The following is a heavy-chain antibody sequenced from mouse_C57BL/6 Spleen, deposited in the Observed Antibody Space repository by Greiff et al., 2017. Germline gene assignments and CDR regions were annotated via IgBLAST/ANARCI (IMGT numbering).Heavy chain of an antibody. J-gene: IGHJ4*01. CDR3: AREPLIYYDYDRGNYYAMDY. CDR1: YFAFMASA. D-gene: IGHD2-4*01. CDR2: FTMYSDAT. Sequence: QVQLQQPGAELVRPGSSVKLSCKASYFAFMASAMHWVKQRPGHGLEWIGSFTMYSDATEYSENFKGKATLTANTSSSTAYMELSSLTSEDSAVYYCAREPLIYYDYDRGNYYAMDYWGQGTSVTVSS. V-gene: IGHV1-49*01.